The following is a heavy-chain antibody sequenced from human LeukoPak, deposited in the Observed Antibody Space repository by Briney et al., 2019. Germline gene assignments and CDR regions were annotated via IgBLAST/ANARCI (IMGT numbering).Heavy chain of an antibody. CDR1: GFTFSSYT. V-gene: IGHV3-30-3*01. CDR3: ARPYYDSSGYYLDY. CDR2: ISYDGNNE. D-gene: IGHD3-22*01. J-gene: IGHJ4*02. Sequence: GGSLRLSCAASGFTFSSYTMHWVRQAPGKGLEWVAVISYDGNNEHHADSVKGRFTISRDNSKNTLYLQMNSLRIEDTAVYYCARPYYDSSGYYLDYWGQGTLVTVSS.